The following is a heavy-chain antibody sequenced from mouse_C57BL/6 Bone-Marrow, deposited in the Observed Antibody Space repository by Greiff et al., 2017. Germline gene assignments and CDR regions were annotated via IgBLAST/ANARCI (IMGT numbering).Heavy chain of an antibody. CDR3: AKGYYGSTLYYFDY. CDR1: GYTFTSYW. Sequence: VQLQQPGAELVKPGASVKLSCKASGYTFTSYWMHWVKQRPGRGLEWIGRIAPNRGGTKYNEKFKSKATLTVDKPSSTAYMQLSSLTSEDSAVYYCAKGYYGSTLYYFDYWGQGTTLTVSS. J-gene: IGHJ2*01. CDR2: IAPNRGGT. D-gene: IGHD1-1*01. V-gene: IGHV1-72*01.